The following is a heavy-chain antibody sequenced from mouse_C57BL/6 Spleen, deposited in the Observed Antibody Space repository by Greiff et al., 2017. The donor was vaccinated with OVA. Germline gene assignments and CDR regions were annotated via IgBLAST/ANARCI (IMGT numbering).Heavy chain of an antibody. D-gene: IGHD2-5*01. CDR3: VRHSNYAWFAY. J-gene: IGHJ3*01. CDR2: IRSKSNNYAT. Sequence: DVQLVESGGGLVQPKGSLKLSCAASGFSFNTYAMNWVRQAPGKGLEWVARIRSKSNNYATYYADSVKDRFTISRDDSESMLYLQMNNLKTEDTAMYYCVRHSNYAWFAYWGQGTLGTVSA. V-gene: IGHV10-1*01. CDR1: GFSFNTYA.